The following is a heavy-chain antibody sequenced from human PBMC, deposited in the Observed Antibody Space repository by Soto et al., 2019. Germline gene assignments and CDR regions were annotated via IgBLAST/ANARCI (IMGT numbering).Heavy chain of an antibody. Sequence: SETLSLTCTVSGGSISSSYWTWIRQPPGKGLEYVAYIYHSGSTNYNPSLKSRITISIDTAKNQFSLKLTSVTPADTAMYYCAKGGGGYDFWSGSLDWGQGTLVTVSS. CDR1: GGSISSSY. CDR3: AKGGGGYDFWSGSLD. J-gene: IGHJ4*02. CDR2: IYHSGST. D-gene: IGHD3-3*01. V-gene: IGHV4-59*01.